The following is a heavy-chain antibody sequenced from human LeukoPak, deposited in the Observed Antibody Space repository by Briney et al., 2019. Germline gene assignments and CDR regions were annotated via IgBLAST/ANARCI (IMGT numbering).Heavy chain of an antibody. CDR1: GFTFSSYE. CDR2: INHSGST. J-gene: IGHJ6*03. Sequence: GSLRLSCAASGFTFSSYEMNWVRQPPGKGLEWIGEINHSGSTNYNPSLKSRVTISVDTSKNQFSLKLSSVTAADTAVYYCARGKKRYYYYMDVWGKGTTVTVSS. CDR3: ARGKKRYYYYMDV. V-gene: IGHV4-34*01.